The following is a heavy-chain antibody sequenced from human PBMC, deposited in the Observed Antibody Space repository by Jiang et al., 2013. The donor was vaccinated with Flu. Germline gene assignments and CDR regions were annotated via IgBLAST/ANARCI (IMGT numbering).Heavy chain of an antibody. CDR1: GGSISSYY. V-gene: IGHV4-59*08. J-gene: IGHJ6*04. Sequence: GSGLVKPSETLSLTCTVSGGSISSYYWSWIRQPPGKGLEWIGYIYYSGSTNYNPSLKSRVTISVDTSKNQFSLKLSSVTAADTAVYYCARQGYSSSRRNYYYGMDFVGKGTTVTVSS. CDR3: ARQGYSSSRRNYYYGMDF. D-gene: IGHD6-13*01. CDR2: IYYSGST.